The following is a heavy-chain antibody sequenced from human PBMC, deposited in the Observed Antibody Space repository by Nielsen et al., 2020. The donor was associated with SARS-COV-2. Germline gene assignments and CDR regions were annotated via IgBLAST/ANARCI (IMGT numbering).Heavy chain of an antibody. Sequence: SVKVSCKASGGTFSGYAISWVRQAPGQGLEWMGGIIPIFGTANYAQKFQGRVTITADESTSTAYMELSSLRSEDTAVYYCARGFSPIFGVEEGWYFDLWGRGTLVTVSS. V-gene: IGHV1-69*13. D-gene: IGHD3-3*01. CDR2: IIPIFGTA. J-gene: IGHJ2*01. CDR1: GGTFSGYA. CDR3: ARGFSPIFGVEEGWYFDL.